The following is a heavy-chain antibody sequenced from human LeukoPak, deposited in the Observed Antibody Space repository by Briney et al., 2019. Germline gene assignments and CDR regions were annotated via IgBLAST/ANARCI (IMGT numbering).Heavy chain of an antibody. V-gene: IGHV3-23*01. CDR1: GFTFSSYA. J-gene: IGHJ4*02. Sequence: PGGSLRLSCAASGFTFSSYAMSWVRQAPGKGLEWVSAISGSGGSTYYADSVKGRLTISRDNSKNTLYLQMNSLRAEDTAVYYCAKDHWYSSGWYEDYWGQGTLVTVSS. D-gene: IGHD6-19*01. CDR3: AKDHWYSSGWYEDY. CDR2: ISGSGGST.